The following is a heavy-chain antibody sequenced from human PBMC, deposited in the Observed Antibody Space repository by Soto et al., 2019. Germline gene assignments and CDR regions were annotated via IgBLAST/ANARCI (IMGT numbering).Heavy chain of an antibody. CDR1: GFTFSSYW. CDR3: ARDARSAAGSRYYYYGMDV. Sequence: GGSLRLSCAASGFTFSSYWMSWVRQAPGKGLEWVANIKQDGSEKYYVDSVKGRFTISRDNAKNSLYLQMNSLRAEDTAVYYCARDARSAAGSRYYYYGMDVWGQGTTVTVSS. J-gene: IGHJ6*02. CDR2: IKQDGSEK. V-gene: IGHV3-7*05. D-gene: IGHD6-13*01.